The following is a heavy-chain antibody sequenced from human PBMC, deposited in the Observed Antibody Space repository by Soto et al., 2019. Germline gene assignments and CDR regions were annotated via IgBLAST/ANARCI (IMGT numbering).Heavy chain of an antibody. J-gene: IGHJ6*01. Sequence: QVQLVESGGGVVQPGRSLRLSCAASGFNFNYYPIHWVRQAPGKGLEWVAVISYDGSHEYYADSVKGRFSLSRDNSKNTVYLQMTGLRVDDTAVYYCARDEVLRYFDLYYVDVWWQGTTVTVSS. CDR3: ARDEVLRYFDLYYVDV. D-gene: IGHD3-9*01. V-gene: IGHV3-30-3*01. CDR2: ISYDGSHE. CDR1: GFNFNYYP.